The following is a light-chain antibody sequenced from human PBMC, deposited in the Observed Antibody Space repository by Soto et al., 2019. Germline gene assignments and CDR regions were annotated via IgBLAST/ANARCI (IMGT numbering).Light chain of an antibody. CDR1: SSDVGGYNY. J-gene: IGLJ2*01. CDR3: SSFAGSTHVV. CDR2: EVS. Sequence: QSALTQPPSASGSPGQSVTISCTGTSSDVGGYNYVSWYQQYPGKAPKPMIYEVSNRPSGVPDRFSGSKSGNTASLTVSGLQAEDEADYYCSSFAGSTHVVFVGGTKVTVL. V-gene: IGLV2-8*01.